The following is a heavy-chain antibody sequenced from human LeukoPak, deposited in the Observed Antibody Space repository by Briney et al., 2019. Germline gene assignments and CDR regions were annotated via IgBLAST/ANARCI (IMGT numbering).Heavy chain of an antibody. CDR1: GFTFSSYA. CDR2: ISGSGGST. V-gene: IGHV3-23*01. Sequence: PGGSLRLSCAASGFTFSSYAMSWVRQAPGRGLEWVSAISGSGGSTYYADSVKGRFTISRDNSKNTLYLQMNSLRAEDTAVYYCAKAPPPDSSGYYYVRYYYYGMDVWGQGTTVTVSS. J-gene: IGHJ6*02. CDR3: AKAPPPDSSGYYYVRYYYYGMDV. D-gene: IGHD3-22*01.